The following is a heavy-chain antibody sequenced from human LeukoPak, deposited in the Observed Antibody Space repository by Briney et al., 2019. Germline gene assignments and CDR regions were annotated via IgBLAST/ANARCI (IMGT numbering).Heavy chain of an antibody. V-gene: IGHV4-59*08. D-gene: IGHD6-19*01. CDR2: IYYSGST. CDR3: ARLYSSGWTDY. J-gene: IGHJ4*02. CDR1: GGSISSYY. Sequence: PSETLSLTCTVSGGSISSYYWSWIRQPPGKGLEWIGYIYYSGSTDYNPSLKSRVTISVETSKNQFSLKLSSVTAADTAVYYCARLYSSGWTDYWGQGTLVTVSS.